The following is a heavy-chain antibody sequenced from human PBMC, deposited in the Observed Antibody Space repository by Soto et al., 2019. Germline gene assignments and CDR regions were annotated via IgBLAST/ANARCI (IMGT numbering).Heavy chain of an antibody. V-gene: IGHV4-34*01. CDR2: INHSGST. J-gene: IGHJ6*02. CDR3: ARGGYYDFWSGYYKVPSYYYYGMDV. Sequence: PSETLSLTCAVYGGSFSGYYWSWIRQPPGKGLEWIGEINHSGSTNYNPSLKSRVTISVDTSKNQFPLKLSSVTAADTAVYYCARGGYYDFWSGYYKVPSYYYYGMDVWGQGTTVTVSS. D-gene: IGHD3-3*01. CDR1: GGSFSGYY.